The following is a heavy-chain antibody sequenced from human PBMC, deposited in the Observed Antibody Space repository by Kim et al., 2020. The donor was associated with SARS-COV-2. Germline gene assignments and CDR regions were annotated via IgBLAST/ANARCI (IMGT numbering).Heavy chain of an antibody. V-gene: IGHV3-48*02. J-gene: IGHJ2*01. CDR2: ISSGATTI. D-gene: IGHD6-19*01. CDR1: GFSFSTYG. CDR3: ARSMPRYASGWYAWYFGL. Sequence: GGSLRLSCEASGFSFSTYGMNWVRQAPGKGLEWISHISSGATTIYYADSVKGRFTISRDNAKNSLSLHMSSLRDGDTAVYYCARSMPRYASGWYAWYFGL.